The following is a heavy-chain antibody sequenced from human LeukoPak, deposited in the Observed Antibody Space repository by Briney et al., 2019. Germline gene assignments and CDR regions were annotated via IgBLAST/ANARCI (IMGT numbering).Heavy chain of an antibody. CDR3: ARGPTTYYDFWSGYYPDFDY. CDR2: IIPIFGTA. V-gene: IGHV1-69*13. CDR1: GGTFSSYA. D-gene: IGHD3-3*01. J-gene: IGHJ4*02. Sequence: GASVKVSCKASGGTFSSYAISWVRQAPGQGLEWMGGIIPIFGTANYAQKFQGRVTITADESTSTAYMELSSLRSEDTAVYYCARGPTTYYDFWSGYYPDFDYWGQGTLVTVSS.